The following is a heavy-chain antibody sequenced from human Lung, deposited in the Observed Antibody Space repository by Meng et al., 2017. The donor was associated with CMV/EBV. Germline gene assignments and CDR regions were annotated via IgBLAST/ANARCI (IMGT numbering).Heavy chain of an antibody. D-gene: IGHD2-2*01. Sequence: GGSLRLSLPASGFTFSDYGVHWVRQAPGKGLEWVTVISFDGNEKYYADFVKGRFTISRDNSKNTVSLQMNSLRPEDTAVYYCARAMRGPYCTSTTCPTANYYNYGMDVWGQGTTVTVSS. J-gene: IGHJ6*02. CDR1: GFTFSDYG. CDR3: ARAMRGPYCTSTTCPTANYYNYGMDV. CDR2: ISFDGNEK. V-gene: IGHV3-30*04.